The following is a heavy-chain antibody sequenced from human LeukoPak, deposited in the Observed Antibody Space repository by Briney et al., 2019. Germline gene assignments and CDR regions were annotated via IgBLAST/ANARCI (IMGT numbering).Heavy chain of an antibody. CDR1: GGSFSGYY. Sequence: PSETLSLTCAVYGGSFSGYYWSWIRQPPGKGLEWIGEIYHSGSTNYNPSLKSRVTISVDKSKNQFSLKLSSVTAADTAVYYCARDRGFCGGDCYSPHAFDIWGQGTMVTVSS. CDR2: IYHSGST. V-gene: IGHV4-34*01. J-gene: IGHJ3*02. D-gene: IGHD2-21*02. CDR3: ARDRGFCGGDCYSPHAFDI.